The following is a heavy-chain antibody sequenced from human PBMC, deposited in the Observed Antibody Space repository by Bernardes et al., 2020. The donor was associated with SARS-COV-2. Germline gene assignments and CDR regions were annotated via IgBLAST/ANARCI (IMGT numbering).Heavy chain of an antibody. CDR2: ISSYNDNT. J-gene: IGHJ4*02. D-gene: IGHD2-8*02. CDR3: AREDIGYCSGGGCQPFDF. CDR1: GYTFTSYG. Sequence: ASVKVSCKASGYTFTSYGISWVRQAPGQGLEWMGWISSYNDNTNYPQKFQGRVTMTTDTSTSTAYMELRSLRSDDTAFYYCAREDIGYCSGGGCQPFDFWGQRTLVTVSS. V-gene: IGHV1-18*01.